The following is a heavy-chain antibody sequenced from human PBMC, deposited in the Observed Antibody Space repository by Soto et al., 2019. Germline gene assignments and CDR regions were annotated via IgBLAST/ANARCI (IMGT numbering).Heavy chain of an antibody. V-gene: IGHV4-59*01. Sequence: SETLSLTCTVSGGSISSYYWSWIRQPPGKGLEWIGYIYYSGSTNYNPSLKSRGTISVDTSKNQFSLKLSSVTAADTAVYYCAREYSSGWSGHYYYYMDVWGKGTTVTVSS. CDR1: GGSISSYY. CDR2: IYYSGST. CDR3: AREYSSGWSGHYYYYMDV. D-gene: IGHD6-19*01. J-gene: IGHJ6*03.